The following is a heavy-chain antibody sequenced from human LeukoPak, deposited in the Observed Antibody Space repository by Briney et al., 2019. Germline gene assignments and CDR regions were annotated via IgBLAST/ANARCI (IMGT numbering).Heavy chain of an antibody. CDR1: GFTFTSYW. D-gene: IGHD5-18*01. V-gene: IGHV3-48*04. J-gene: IGHJ3*02. CDR3: ARDKYIYGYMPLDAFDI. CDR2: ISSSGGNI. Sequence: GGSLRLSCAASGFTFTSYWMTWVRQAPGKGLEWVSYISSSGGNIDYADSVKGRFTISRDNAKNSLYLQMNSLRAEDTAVYYCARDKYIYGYMPLDAFDIWGQGTMVTVSS.